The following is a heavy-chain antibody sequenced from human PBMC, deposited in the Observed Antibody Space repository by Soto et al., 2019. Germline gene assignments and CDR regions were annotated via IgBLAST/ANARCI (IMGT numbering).Heavy chain of an antibody. D-gene: IGHD3-10*01. V-gene: IGHV1-18*01. CDR2: ISTYDGNT. J-gene: IGHJ3*02. Sequence: QIHLVQSGAEVKKPGASVRVSCKASGYTFSSHGISWVRQAPGQGLEWIGWISTYDGNTNYAQKFRDTVTMTTDTSTNTAHMELRSLRSDDTAVYFCARDFYGSGTYLTLDIWGQGTMVTVSS. CDR1: GYTFSSHG. CDR3: ARDFYGSGTYLTLDI.